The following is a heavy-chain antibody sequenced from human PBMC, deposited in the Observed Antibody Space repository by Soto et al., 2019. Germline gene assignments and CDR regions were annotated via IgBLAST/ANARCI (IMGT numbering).Heavy chain of an antibody. CDR2: ISGSGGST. CDR1: GFSLCHYA. CDR3: AKESVRGVMGWFDP. J-gene: IGHJ5*02. Sequence: GGAPRLSRAPSGFSLCHYAMSWVRPAPGKGLEWVSAISGSGGSTYYADSVKGRFTISRDNSKNTLYLQMNSLRAEDTAVYYCAKESVRGVMGWFDPWGQGTLVTVSS. V-gene: IGHV3-23*01. D-gene: IGHD3-10*02.